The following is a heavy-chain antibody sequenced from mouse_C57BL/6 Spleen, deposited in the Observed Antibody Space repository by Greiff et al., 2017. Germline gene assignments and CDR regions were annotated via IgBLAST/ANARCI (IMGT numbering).Heavy chain of an antibody. D-gene: IGHD6-1*01. CDR3: TSEIYYAMDY. Sequence: VQLQQSGTVLARPGASVKMSCKPSGYTFTSYWMHWVKQRPGQGLEWIGAIYPGNCDTSYNQKFKGKAKLTAVTSASTAYMELSSLTNEDSAVYYCTSEIYYAMDYWGQGTSVTVSS. CDR2: IYPGNCDT. J-gene: IGHJ4*01. V-gene: IGHV1-5*01. CDR1: GYTFTSYW.